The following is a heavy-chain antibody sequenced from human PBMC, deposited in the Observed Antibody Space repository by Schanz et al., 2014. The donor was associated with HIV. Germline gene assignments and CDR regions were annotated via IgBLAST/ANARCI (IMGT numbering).Heavy chain of an antibody. J-gene: IGHJ4*02. Sequence: EVQLVESGGGLVQPGGSLRLSCAASGFTFSSHWMHWVRQAPGKGLVWVSRISGSGVSTFYAGSVKGRFAISRDKSKNTLYLQMNSLRAEDTAVYYCAKVVRFAMVTAPYYFDSWGQGTLVTVSS. V-gene: IGHV3-23*04. CDR2: ISGSGVST. D-gene: IGHD2-15*01. CDR3: AKVVRFAMVTAPYYFDS. CDR1: GFTFSSHW.